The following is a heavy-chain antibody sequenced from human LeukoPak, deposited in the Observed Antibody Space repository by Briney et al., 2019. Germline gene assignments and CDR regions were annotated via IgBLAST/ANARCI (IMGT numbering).Heavy chain of an antibody. CDR2: INSGGSAI. Sequence: GGSLRLSCAASGFTFNSYEMNWVRQAPGKGLEWVSYINSGGSAIYYADSVKGRFTISRDNAKNSLYLQMNSLRADDTAVYYCARDLGGTHDYWGQGTLVTVYS. J-gene: IGHJ4*02. D-gene: IGHD1-1*01. V-gene: IGHV3-48*03. CDR3: ARDLGGTHDY. CDR1: GFTFNSYE.